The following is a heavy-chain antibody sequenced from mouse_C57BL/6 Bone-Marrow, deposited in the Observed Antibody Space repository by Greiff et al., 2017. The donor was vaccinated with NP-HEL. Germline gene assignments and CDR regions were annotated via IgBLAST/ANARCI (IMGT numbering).Heavy chain of an antibody. Sequence: VQLQQSGPELVKPGASVKISCKASGYTFTDYYMNWVKQSHGKSLEWIGVINPSNGGTSYNQKFKGKATLTVDKSSSPAYMELRSLTSEASAVYYCARATYCDYDEAMDFWGQGTSVTVSS. V-gene: IGHV1-26*01. CDR1: GYTFTDYY. CDR3: ARATYCDYDEAMDF. D-gene: IGHD2-4*01. J-gene: IGHJ4*01. CDR2: INPSNGGT.